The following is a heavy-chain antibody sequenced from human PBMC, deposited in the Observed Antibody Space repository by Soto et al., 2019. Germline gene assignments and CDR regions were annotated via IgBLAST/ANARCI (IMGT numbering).Heavy chain of an antibody. J-gene: IGHJ6*02. CDR3: ATEYYYDSSGYYYGMDV. Sequence: ASVQVSRKGSGYTLTELSMHWVRQAPGKELEWMGGFDPEDGETIYAQKFQGRVTMTEDTSTDTAYMELSSLRSEDTAVYYCATEYYYDSSGYYYGMDVWGQGTTVTVSS. CDR2: FDPEDGET. D-gene: IGHD3-22*01. V-gene: IGHV1-24*01. CDR1: GYTLTELS.